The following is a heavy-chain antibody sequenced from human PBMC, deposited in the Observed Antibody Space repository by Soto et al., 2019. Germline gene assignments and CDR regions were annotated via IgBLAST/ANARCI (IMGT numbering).Heavy chain of an antibody. J-gene: IGHJ4*02. D-gene: IGHD3-10*01. Sequence: QVQLQESGPGLVKPSGTLSLTCTVSGGSVSSGGYYWRWIRQPPGKGLEWIGCTYYSGSTDYNPSPKSRVTMSLDKSKNQVALKLNSLTTADTAVYFCVRAGSYRYFDYWGQGTLVTVSS. CDR2: TYYSGST. V-gene: IGHV4-61*08. CDR1: GGSVSSGGYY. CDR3: VRAGSYRYFDY.